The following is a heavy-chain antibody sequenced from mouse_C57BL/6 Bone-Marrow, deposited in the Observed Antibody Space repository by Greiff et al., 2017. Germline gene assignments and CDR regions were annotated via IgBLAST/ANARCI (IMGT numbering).Heavy chain of an antibody. Sequence: VQLQQPGAELVMPGASVKLSCKASGYTFTSYWMHWVKQRPGQGLEWIGEIDPSDSYTNYNQKFKGKSTLTVDKSSSTAYMQLSSLTSEDSAVYYCARALLRWFAYWGQGTLVTVSA. CDR1: GYTFTSYW. D-gene: IGHD1-1*01. CDR2: IDPSDSYT. V-gene: IGHV1-69*01. CDR3: ARALLRWFAY. J-gene: IGHJ3*01.